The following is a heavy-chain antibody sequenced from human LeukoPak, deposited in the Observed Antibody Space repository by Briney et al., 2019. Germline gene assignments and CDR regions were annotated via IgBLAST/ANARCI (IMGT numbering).Heavy chain of an antibody. CDR3: AREEITVVRGVHFDY. CDR1: GGSISSGSYY. V-gene: IGHV4-61*02. D-gene: IGHD3-10*01. J-gene: IGHJ4*02. CDR2: IYISGST. Sequence: PSETLSLTCTVSGGSISSGSYYWSWIRQPAGAGLEWIGRIYISGSTDYNPSPRSRVTISVDTSKNQFSLKLNSVTAADTAVYYCAREEITVVRGVHFDYWGQGTLVTVSS.